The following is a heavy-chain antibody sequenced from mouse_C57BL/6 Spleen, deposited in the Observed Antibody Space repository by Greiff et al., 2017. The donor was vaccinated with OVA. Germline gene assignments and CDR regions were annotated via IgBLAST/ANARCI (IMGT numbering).Heavy chain of an antibody. D-gene: IGHD2-12*01. CDR1: GYAFSSSW. Sequence: QVQLQQSGPELVKPGASVKISCKASGYAFSSSWMNWVKQRPGKGLEWIGRLYPGDGDTNYNGTFKGKATLTADKSSSTAYMQLSSLTSDESAVYYCADSPAMDYWGQGTSVTVSA. V-gene: IGHV1-82*01. CDR2: LYPGDGDT. CDR3: ADSPAMDY. J-gene: IGHJ4*01.